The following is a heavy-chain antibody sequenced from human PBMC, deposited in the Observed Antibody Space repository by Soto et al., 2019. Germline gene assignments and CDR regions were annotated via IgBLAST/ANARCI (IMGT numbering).Heavy chain of an antibody. CDR1: GFTFRSYS. Sequence: EVQLVESGGGLVQPGGSLRLSCAASGFTFRSYSMNWVRQAPGKGLEWVSYISSGSSTIHYADSVKGRFTISSDNAKNALFLQMNGLRAEDTAVYHCARAGDSGGSYWFDPWGQGTLVTVSS. V-gene: IGHV3-48*01. CDR2: ISSGSSTI. CDR3: ARAGDSGGSYWFDP. J-gene: IGHJ5*02. D-gene: IGHD3-22*01.